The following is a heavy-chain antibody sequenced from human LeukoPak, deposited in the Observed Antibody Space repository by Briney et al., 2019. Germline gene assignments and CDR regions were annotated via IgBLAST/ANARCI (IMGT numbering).Heavy chain of an antibody. V-gene: IGHV4-59*01. CDR3: ARTRNTAMDFDY. D-gene: IGHD5-18*01. Sequence: SETLSLTCTVSGGSISSYYWSWIRQPPGKGLEWIGYIYYSGSTNYNPSLKSRVTISVDTSKNQFSLKLSSVTAADTAVYYCARTRNTAMDFDYWGQGTLVTVSS. J-gene: IGHJ4*02. CDR1: GGSISSYY. CDR2: IYYSGST.